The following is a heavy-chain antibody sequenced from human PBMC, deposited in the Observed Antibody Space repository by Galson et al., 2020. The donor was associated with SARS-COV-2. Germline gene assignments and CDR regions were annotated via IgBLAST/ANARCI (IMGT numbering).Heavy chain of an antibody. D-gene: IGHD1-26*01. CDR3: ARDYDDEGEPLSGALDV. V-gene: IGHV3-30-3*01. J-gene: IGHJ3*01. CDR2: VSHDGNNK. Sequence: GGSLRLSCAASGFTFSKFAMHWVRQAPGKGLEWVAVVSHDGNNKYYAGSVKGRFTISRDNSQNTLYLQMKSLRPEDTAVYYCARDYDDEGEPLSGALDVWGQGTMVTVSS. CDR1: GFTFSKFA.